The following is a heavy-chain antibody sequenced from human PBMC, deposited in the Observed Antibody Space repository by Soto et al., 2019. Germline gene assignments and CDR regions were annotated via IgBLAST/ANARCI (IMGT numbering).Heavy chain of an antibody. CDR2: ISYDGSNK. V-gene: IGHV3-30-3*01. Sequence: QVQLVESGGGVGQPGRSLRLSCAASGFTFSSYAMHWVRQAPGKGLDWVAVISYDGSNKNYADSVKGRFTISRDNSKNTLYMQMNSLRGDDTAVYYCARDATVNYDYGEYYGLDVWGQGTTVTVSS. D-gene: IGHD4-17*01. CDR1: GFTFSSYA. CDR3: ARDATVNYDYGEYYGLDV. J-gene: IGHJ6*02.